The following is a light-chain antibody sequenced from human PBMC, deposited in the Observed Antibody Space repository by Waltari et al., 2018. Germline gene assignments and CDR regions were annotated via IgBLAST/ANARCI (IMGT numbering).Light chain of an antibody. CDR2: DAS. CDR1: QSVSSY. J-gene: IGKJ4*01. CDR3: QQSSIWALLT. Sequence: EIVLTQSPATLSLSPGERATLSCRASQSVSSYLACYQQKPGQAPRLLIYDASNRATGIPARLSGSGSGTAFTLTISSLEPDDFAVDYCQQSSIWALLTFGGGTKVEIK. V-gene: IGKV3-11*01.